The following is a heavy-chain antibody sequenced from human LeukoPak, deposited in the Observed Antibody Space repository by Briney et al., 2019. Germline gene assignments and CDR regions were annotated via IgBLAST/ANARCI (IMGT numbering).Heavy chain of an antibody. CDR2: INPNSGGT. J-gene: IGHJ3*02. Sequence: ASVKVSCKASGYTFTGYYMHWVRQAPGQGLEWMGWINPNSGGTNYAQKFQGRVTMTRDTSVSTAYMELSSLTSDDTAVYYCASKGAGYCRSTNCQGAFDIWGQGSMVTVSS. CDR3: ASKGAGYCRSTNCQGAFDI. D-gene: IGHD2-2*01. CDR1: GYTFTGYY. V-gene: IGHV1-2*02.